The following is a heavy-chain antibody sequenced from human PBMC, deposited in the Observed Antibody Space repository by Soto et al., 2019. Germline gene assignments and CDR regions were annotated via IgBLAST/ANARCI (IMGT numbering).Heavy chain of an antibody. J-gene: IGHJ4*02. V-gene: IGHV1-18*01. CDR2: VSTYNDHI. CDR1: GYTFTDYG. D-gene: IGHD4-4*01. CDR3: ARERRHYKYFDY. Sequence: QVQLVQSGAEVKKPGASVKVSCKTSGYTFTDYGFTWVRQAPGQGLEWMGCVSTYNDHINYAQKFQGRVTMTTDTSTSTAYMELRGLRSDDTALYYCARERRHYKYFDYWGQGTLVTVSS.